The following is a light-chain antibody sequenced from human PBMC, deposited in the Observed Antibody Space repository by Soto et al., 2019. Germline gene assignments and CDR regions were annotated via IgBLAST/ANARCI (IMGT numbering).Light chain of an antibody. CDR1: QSISSY. CDR3: QQSYSTPLT. J-gene: IGKJ3*01. V-gene: IGKV1-39*01. Sequence: DIQMTQSPSSLSASVGDRVTITCRASQSISSYLNWYQQKPGKAPKLLIYAASSLQCGVPSRFSGSGSGTDFTLTISSLQPEDFATYYCQQSYSTPLTLGPGTKVDIK. CDR2: AAS.